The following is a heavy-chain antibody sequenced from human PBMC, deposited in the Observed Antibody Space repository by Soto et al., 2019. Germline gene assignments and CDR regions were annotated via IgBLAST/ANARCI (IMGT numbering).Heavy chain of an antibody. CDR2: IKQDGSEK. J-gene: IGHJ6*03. CDR1: GFTFSSYW. Sequence: GGSLRLSCAASGFTFSSYWMSWVRQAPGKGLEWVANIKQDGSEKYYVDSVKGRFTISRDNAKNSPYLQMNSLRAEDTAVYYCAREGYCTNGVCYFNYYYYYMDVWGKGTTVTVSS. D-gene: IGHD2-8*01. CDR3: AREGYCTNGVCYFNYYYYYMDV. V-gene: IGHV3-7*01.